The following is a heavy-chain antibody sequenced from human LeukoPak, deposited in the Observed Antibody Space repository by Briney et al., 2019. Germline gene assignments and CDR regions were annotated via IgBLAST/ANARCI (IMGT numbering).Heavy chain of an antibody. V-gene: IGHV4-59*01. CDR3: ARMGPYSSSWPYFDY. CDR1: GGSISSYY. CDR2: IYYSGST. Sequence: PSETLSLTCTVSGGSISSYYWSWIRQPPGKGLEWIGYIYYSGSTNYNPSLKSRVTISVDTSKNQFSLKLSSVTAADTAVYYCARMGPYSSSWPYFDYWGQGTLVTVSS. J-gene: IGHJ4*02. D-gene: IGHD6-13*01.